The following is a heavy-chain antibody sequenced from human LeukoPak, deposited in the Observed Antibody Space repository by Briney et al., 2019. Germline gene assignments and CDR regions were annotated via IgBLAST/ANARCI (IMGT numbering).Heavy chain of an antibody. Sequence: GASVKVSCKASGYTFTSYYMHWVRQAPGQGLEWMGIINPSGGSTSYAQKFQGRVTMTRDTSTSTVYMELSSLRSEDTAVYYCARDGYSSGWYSNEIAFDIWGQGTMVTVSS. CDR1: GYTFTSYY. J-gene: IGHJ3*02. V-gene: IGHV1-46*01. CDR2: INPSGGST. CDR3: ARDGYSSGWYSNEIAFDI. D-gene: IGHD6-19*01.